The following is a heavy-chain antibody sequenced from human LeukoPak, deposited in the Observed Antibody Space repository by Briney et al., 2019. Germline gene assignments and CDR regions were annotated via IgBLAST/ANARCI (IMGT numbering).Heavy chain of an antibody. CDR3: ARGLYDSSGYYWGFNYYYYMDV. CDR1: VGTFSNYA. J-gene: IGHJ6*03. Sequence: ASVKVSCKASVGTFSNYAINWVRQATGQGLEWMGWMNPNSGNTGYAQKFQGRVTITRNTSISTAYMELSSLRSEATAVYYCARGLYDSSGYYWGFNYYYYMDVWGKGTTVTVSS. D-gene: IGHD3-22*01. CDR2: MNPNSGNT. V-gene: IGHV1-8*03.